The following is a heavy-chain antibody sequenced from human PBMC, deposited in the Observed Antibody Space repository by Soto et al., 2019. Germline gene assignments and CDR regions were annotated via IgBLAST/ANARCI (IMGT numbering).Heavy chain of an antibody. CDR3: TRTFVVVTAIHYYFDY. J-gene: IGHJ4*02. V-gene: IGHV2-70*01. CDR2: IDWDDDI. CDR1: GFSLSTSGMC. D-gene: IGHD2-21*02. Sequence: SGPTLVNPQTLTLTCTFSGFSLSTSGMCVSWIRQPPGKALEWLALIDWDDDIYYSTSLKTRLTIPKDTSKNQVVLTMTNMDPVDTATYYCTRTFVVVTAIHYYFDYWGQGTLVTVSS.